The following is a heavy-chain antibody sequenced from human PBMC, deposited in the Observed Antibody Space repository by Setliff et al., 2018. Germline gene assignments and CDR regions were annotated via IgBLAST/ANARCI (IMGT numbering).Heavy chain of an antibody. CDR2: IYYSGST. CDR1: GGSISSSIYY. V-gene: IGHV4-39*01. D-gene: IGHD3-10*01. Sequence: PSETLSLTCSVSGGSISSSIYYWGWIRQPPGKGLEWIGSIYYSGSTYYSPSLKRRVTISVDTSKNQFSLKLSSVTAADTAVYYCARRGYYYGWGDSNAFDIWGQGTMVTVSS. CDR3: ARRGYYYGWGDSNAFDI. J-gene: IGHJ3*02.